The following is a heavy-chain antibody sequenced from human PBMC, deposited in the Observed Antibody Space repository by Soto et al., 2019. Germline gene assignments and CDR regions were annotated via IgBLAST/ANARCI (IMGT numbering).Heavy chain of an antibody. Sequence: PSETLSLTCAVSGGSISSSNWWSWVRQPPGKGLEWIGEIYHSGSTNYNPSLKSRVTISVDKSKNQFSLKLSSVTAADTAVYYCAGARENYYYGMDVWGQGTTVT. CDR2: IYHSGST. J-gene: IGHJ6*02. V-gene: IGHV4-4*02. CDR1: GGSISSSNW. CDR3: AGARENYYYGMDV.